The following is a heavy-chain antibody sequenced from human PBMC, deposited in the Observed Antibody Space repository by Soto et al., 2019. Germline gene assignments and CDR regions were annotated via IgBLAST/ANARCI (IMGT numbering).Heavy chain of an antibody. CDR3: ARANVDTAMVRYYYYYMDV. V-gene: IGHV3-48*01. D-gene: IGHD5-18*01. CDR2: ISSSSSTI. J-gene: IGHJ6*03. CDR1: GFTFSSYS. Sequence: GGSLRLSCAASGFTFSSYSMNWVRQAPGKGLEWVSYISSSSSTIYYADSVKGRFTISRDNAKNSLYLQMNSLRAEDTAVYYCARANVDTAMVRYYYYYMDVWGKGTTVTRLL.